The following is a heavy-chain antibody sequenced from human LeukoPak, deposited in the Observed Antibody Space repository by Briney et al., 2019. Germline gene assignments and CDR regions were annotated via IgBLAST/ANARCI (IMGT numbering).Heavy chain of an antibody. V-gene: IGHV3-9*01. J-gene: IGHJ6*03. CDR3: ARDYTPKRFLEWLPQKYYYYYMDV. D-gene: IGHD3-3*01. CDR1: GFTFDGFA. CDR2: ISYNGGSI. Sequence: GRSLRLSCAASGFTFDGFAMFWVRQAPGKGLEWVSGISYNGGSIGYGDSVRGRFTISRDNAKNSLYLQMNSLRAEDTAVYYCARDYTPKRFLEWLPQKYYYYYMDVWGKGTTVTVSS.